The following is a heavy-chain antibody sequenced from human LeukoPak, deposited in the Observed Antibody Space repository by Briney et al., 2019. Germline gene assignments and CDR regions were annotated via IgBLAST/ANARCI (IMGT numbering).Heavy chain of an antibody. V-gene: IGHV3-7*01. CDR1: GFTFRSYR. CDR2: IKQDGSEK. CDR3: AREGWVIAAAGDAFDI. D-gene: IGHD6-13*01. Sequence: GGSLRLSCAASGFTFRSYRMSWVRQAPGKGLEWVANIKQDGSEKYYVDSVKGRFTISRDNAKNSLYLQMNSLRAEDTAVYYCAREGWVIAAAGDAFDIWGQGTMVTVSS. J-gene: IGHJ3*02.